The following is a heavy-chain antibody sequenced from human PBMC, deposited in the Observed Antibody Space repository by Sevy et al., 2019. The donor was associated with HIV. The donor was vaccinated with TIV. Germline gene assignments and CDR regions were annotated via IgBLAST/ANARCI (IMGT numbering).Heavy chain of an antibody. CDR2: IGSSGSTI. J-gene: IGHJ6*02. V-gene: IGHV3-48*03. CDR3: ASDRAGFHGMDV. CDR1: GITFSSYE. Sequence: GGSLRLSCAASGITFSSYEMNWVRQAPGKGLEWVSYIGSSGSTIYVADSVKGGFTVSRDNAKNLLYLQMNSLRDEDTAVYFCASDRAGFHGMDVWGQGTTVTVSS.